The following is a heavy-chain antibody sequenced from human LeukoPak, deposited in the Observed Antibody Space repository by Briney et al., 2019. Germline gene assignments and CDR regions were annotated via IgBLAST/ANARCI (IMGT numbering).Heavy chain of an antibody. CDR3: ARDSSGYPTY. V-gene: IGHV4-59*01. J-gene: IGHJ4*02. D-gene: IGHD3-22*01. CDR1: GGSISSYY. Sequence: SETLSLTCTGSGGSISSYYWSWGRQPPGEGGEWIGYSYYSGSTNYNPSLKSRVTISVDTSKNQFSLKLSSVTAADTAVYYCARDSSGYPTYWGQGTLVTVSS. CDR2: SYYSGST.